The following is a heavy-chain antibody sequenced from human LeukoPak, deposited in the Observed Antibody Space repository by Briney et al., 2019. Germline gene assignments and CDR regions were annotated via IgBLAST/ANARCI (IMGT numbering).Heavy chain of an antibody. V-gene: IGHV1-69*13. CDR1: GGTFSSYA. CDR2: IIPIFGTA. Sequence: GASVKVSCKASGGTFSSYAISWVRQAPGQGLEWMGGIIPIFGTANYAQKFQGRVTITADESTSTAYMELSSLRSEDTAVYYCAREGDDFWSGTRFDYWGQGTLVTVSS. D-gene: IGHD3-3*01. J-gene: IGHJ4*02. CDR3: AREGDDFWSGTRFDY.